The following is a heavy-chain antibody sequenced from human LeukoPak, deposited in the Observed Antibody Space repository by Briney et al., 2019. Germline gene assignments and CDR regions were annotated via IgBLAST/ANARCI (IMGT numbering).Heavy chain of an antibody. V-gene: IGHV3-23*01. CDR1: GFTFSSYA. CDR2: ISGSGDNT. D-gene: IGHD2-2*01. Sequence: GGSLRLSCAASGFTFSSYAMNWVRQAPGKGLEWVSDISGSGDNTNYGDSVKGRFTISRDNPKNTLHLQMNSLRAEDTAVYYCAKTSEVVPGSHYYYHMDVWGTGITVTVSS. CDR3: AKTSEVVPGSHYYYHMDV. J-gene: IGHJ6*03.